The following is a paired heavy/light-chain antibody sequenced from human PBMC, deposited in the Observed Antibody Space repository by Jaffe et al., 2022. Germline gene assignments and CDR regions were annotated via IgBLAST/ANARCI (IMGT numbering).Light chain of an antibody. V-gene: IGKV2-28*01. CDR1: QSLLHSNGHHY. Sequence: DIVMTQSPLSLPVTPGEPASISCRSSQSLLHSNGHHYLDWYLQKPGQSPQLLIYLGSNRASGVPDRFSGSGAGTEFTLKISRVEAEDVGVYYCMQAVQTPRTFGQGTKVEIK. CDR2: LGS. CDR3: MQAVQTPRT. J-gene: IGKJ1*01.
Heavy chain of an antibody. V-gene: IGHV4-59*01. CDR3: ARHTAKTPHGYNYYCMDV. CDR1: GGSITSYY. CDR2: IYYTGTT. J-gene: IGHJ6*03. D-gene: IGHD2-21*01. Sequence: QVQLQESGPGLVKPSETLSLTCTVSGGSITSYYWSWVRQSPGKGLEWIGYIYYTGTTNYNPSLKSRLAISVDTSKNQFSLELSSVTAADTAVYYCARHTAKTPHGYNYYCMDVWGKGTTVTVSS.